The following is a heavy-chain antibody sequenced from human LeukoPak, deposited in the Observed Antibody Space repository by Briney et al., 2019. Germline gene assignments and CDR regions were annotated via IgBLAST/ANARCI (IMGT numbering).Heavy chain of an antibody. D-gene: IGHD1-26*01. CDR3: VKGRRWDSGSYFDY. CDR1: GFAFCSYT. V-gene: IGHV3-64*05. Sequence: GGSLRLSCSASGFAFCSYTMYWVRQVPGKGLEYVSAISSEGGSTYYANSVKGRFTISRDNSKNTLYVQMSSLGTEDTAVYYCVKGRRWDSGSYFDYWGQGTLVTVSS. J-gene: IGHJ4*02. CDR2: ISSEGGST.